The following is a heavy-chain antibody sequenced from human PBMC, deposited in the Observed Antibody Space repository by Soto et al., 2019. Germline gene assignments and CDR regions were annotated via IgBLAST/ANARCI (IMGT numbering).Heavy chain of an antibody. CDR3: AYADIVVVPAASRAFDI. CDR1: GGTFSSYA. Sequence: QVQLVQSGAEVKKPGSSVKVSCKASGGTFSSYAISWVRQAPGQGLEWMGGIIPIFGTANYAQKFQGRVTITADESTSTAYMDLISRRSEDTAVYYCAYADIVVVPAASRAFDIWGQGTMVTVS. CDR2: IIPIFGTA. D-gene: IGHD2-2*01. V-gene: IGHV1-69*01. J-gene: IGHJ3*02.